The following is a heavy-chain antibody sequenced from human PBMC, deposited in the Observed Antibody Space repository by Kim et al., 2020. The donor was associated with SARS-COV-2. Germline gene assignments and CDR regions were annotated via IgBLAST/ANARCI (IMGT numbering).Heavy chain of an antibody. J-gene: IGHJ5*02. CDR2: FDPEDGET. CDR1: GYTLTELS. CDR3: ATSITIFGGFDP. V-gene: IGHV1-24*01. D-gene: IGHD3-3*01. Sequence: SVKVSCKVSGYTLTELSMHWVRQAPGKGLEWMGGFDPEDGETIYAQKFQGRVTMTEDTSTDTAYMELSSLRSEDTAVYYCATSITIFGGFDPWGQGTLVTVSS.